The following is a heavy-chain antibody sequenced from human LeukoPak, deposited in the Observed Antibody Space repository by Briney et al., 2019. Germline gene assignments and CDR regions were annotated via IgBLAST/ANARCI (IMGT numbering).Heavy chain of an antibody. D-gene: IGHD3-9*01. V-gene: IGHV3-30*04. Sequence: GGSLRLSCAASGFTFSSYAMHWVRQAPGKGLEWVAVISYDGSNKYYADSVKGRFTISRDNPKNTLYLQMNSLRAEDTAVYYCARSLYYDILTGNFDYWGQGTLVTVSS. CDR3: ARSLYYDILTGNFDY. J-gene: IGHJ4*02. CDR2: ISYDGSNK. CDR1: GFTFSSYA.